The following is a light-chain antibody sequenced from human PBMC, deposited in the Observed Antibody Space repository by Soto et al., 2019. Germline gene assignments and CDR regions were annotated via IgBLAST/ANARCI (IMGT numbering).Light chain of an antibody. CDR2: TAS. CDR3: HHSYTALWT. J-gene: IGKJ1*01. CDR1: QSISNF. Sequence: DIQMTQSPSSLSASVGDKVTISCRASQSISNFLNWYQQRPGKAPKLLIYTASSLQSGVPSRFSGSGSGTDFTLTISSLQPKEFATYYYHHSYTALWTFGQGTKVDVK. V-gene: IGKV1-39*01.